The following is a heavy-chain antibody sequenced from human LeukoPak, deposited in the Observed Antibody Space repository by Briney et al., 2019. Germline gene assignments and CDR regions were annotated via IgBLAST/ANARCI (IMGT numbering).Heavy chain of an antibody. CDR2: ISNSDDTR. D-gene: IGHD2-21*01. CDR1: GFTFTSYS. J-gene: IGHJ3*01. V-gene: IGHV3-48*02. CDR3: VRGYYSNSFDL. Sequence: GGSLRLSCVASGFTFTSYSMSWVRQAPGKGLEWVSFISNSDDTRYYADSVRGRFAIARDDAKNSLYLQMSSLRDGDTAVYYCVRGYYSNSFDLWGQGTEVTVSS.